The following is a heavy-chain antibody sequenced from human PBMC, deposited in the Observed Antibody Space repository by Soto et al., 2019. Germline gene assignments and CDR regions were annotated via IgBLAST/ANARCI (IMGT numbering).Heavy chain of an antibody. CDR3: ARLFTVTTDYYFGMDV. J-gene: IGHJ6*02. CDR1: GGSISGSY. V-gene: IGHV4-4*07. Sequence: VQLRESGPGLVKPSETLSLSCTVSGGSISGSYWSWVRQPAGKGLEWIGRIYSSGSSNYNPSLISGLTMSLDTSKNQFSLKLRSVTAADTAIYYCARLFTVTTDYYFGMDVWGQGTTVTVSS. D-gene: IGHD4-17*01. CDR2: IYSSGSS.